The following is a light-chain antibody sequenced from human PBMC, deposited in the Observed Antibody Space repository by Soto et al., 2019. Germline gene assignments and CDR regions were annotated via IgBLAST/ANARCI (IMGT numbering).Light chain of an antibody. CDR3: QQGSNWPPLT. Sequence: VLTPSPVTLSLSPGETATLSCRASQSVGTYLAWYQLKSGQAPRLLIYEASKRATGIPARFSGRGSGTDFTLTISSLEPEDFALYYCQQGSNWPPLTFGGGTKVDSK. CDR2: EAS. J-gene: IGKJ4*01. V-gene: IGKV3-11*01. CDR1: QSVGTY.